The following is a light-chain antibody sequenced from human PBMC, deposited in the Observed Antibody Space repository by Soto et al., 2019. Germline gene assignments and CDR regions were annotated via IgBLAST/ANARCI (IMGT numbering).Light chain of an antibody. V-gene: IGKV1-39*01. CDR2: APS. J-gene: IGKJ1*01. Sequence: DIQMTQSPSSLSASVGDRVTITCRASQSISSYVNWYQQKPGKAPKLPIYAPSTLQSGVPSRFSGSASRTEFTLTINSLQPEDFATYYGQHYYITRAFGQGTKVEI. CDR1: QSISSY. CDR3: QHYYITRA.